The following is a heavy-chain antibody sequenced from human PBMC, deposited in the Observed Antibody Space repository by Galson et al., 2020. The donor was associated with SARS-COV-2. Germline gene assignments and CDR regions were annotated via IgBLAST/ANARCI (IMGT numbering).Heavy chain of an antibody. Sequence: ASVKVSCKPSGYTFTSYYLHWVRQAPGQGLEWVGIINPRDDITAYAQKFQGRVTMTRDTSTSTVYMELSSLRPEDTAVYYCAREWGDTSSSVLDYWGRGTLVTVSS. CDR1: GYTFTSYY. CDR3: AREWGDTSSSVLDY. V-gene: IGHV1-46*01. D-gene: IGHD2-21*01. J-gene: IGHJ4*02. CDR2: INPRDDIT.